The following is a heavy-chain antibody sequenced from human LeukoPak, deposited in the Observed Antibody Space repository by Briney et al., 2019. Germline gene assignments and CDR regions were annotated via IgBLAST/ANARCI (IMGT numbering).Heavy chain of an antibody. CDR3: ARDLYDSSGYWEYFDY. J-gene: IGHJ4*02. CDR1: GFTFSSYW. D-gene: IGHD3-22*01. CDR2: INSDGSST. V-gene: IGHV3-74*01. Sequence: PGGSLRLSCAASGFTFSSYWMHWVRQAPGKGLVWVSRINSDGSSTSYADSVKGRFTISRDNAKNTLYLQMNSLRAEDTAVYYCARDLYDSSGYWEYFDYWGREPWSPSPQ.